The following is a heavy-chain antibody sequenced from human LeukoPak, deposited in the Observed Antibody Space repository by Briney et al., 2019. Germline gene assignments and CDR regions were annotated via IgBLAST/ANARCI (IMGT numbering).Heavy chain of an antibody. V-gene: IGHV3-74*01. CDR2: INSDGSST. D-gene: IGHD2-21*02. CDR1: GFTFSSYW. J-gene: IGHJ3*02. CDR3: ARESLAYCGGDCYPGAFDI. Sequence: GGSLRLSCEASGFTFSSYWMHWVRQAPGKGLVWVSRINSDGSSTSYADSVKGRFTISRDNSKNTLYLQMNSLRAEDTAVYYCARESLAYCGGDCYPGAFDIWGQGTMVTVSS.